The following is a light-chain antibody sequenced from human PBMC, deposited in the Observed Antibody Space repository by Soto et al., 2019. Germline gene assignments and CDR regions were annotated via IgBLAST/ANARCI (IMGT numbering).Light chain of an antibody. CDR3: QQYNNWPPLT. Sequence: EIVMTQSPATLSVSPGERATLSCRASQSVSSNLAWYQQKPGQAPRPLIYGASTRATGIPARFSGSGSGTEFPLTISILQSEHLAVSYCQQYNNWPPLTFGQGTRLEIK. J-gene: IGKJ5*01. V-gene: IGKV3-15*01. CDR1: QSVSSN. CDR2: GAS.